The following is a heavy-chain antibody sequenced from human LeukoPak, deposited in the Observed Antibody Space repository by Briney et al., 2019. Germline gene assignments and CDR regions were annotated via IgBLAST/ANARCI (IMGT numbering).Heavy chain of an antibody. CDR3: ARGRVVNGAFDI. CDR1: GGTFSSYT. D-gene: IGHD3-3*01. Sequence: ASVKVSCKASGGTFSSYTISWVRQAPGQGLEWMGRIIPILGIANYAQKFQGRVTITADKSTSTAYMELSSLRSEDTAVYYCARGRVVNGAFDIWGQGTMVTVSS. J-gene: IGHJ3*02. CDR2: IIPILGIA. V-gene: IGHV1-69*02.